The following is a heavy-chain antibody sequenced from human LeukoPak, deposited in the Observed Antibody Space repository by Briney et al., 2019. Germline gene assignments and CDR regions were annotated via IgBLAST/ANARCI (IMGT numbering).Heavy chain of an antibody. J-gene: IGHJ5*02. CDR2: IYYSGST. V-gene: IGHV4-39*01. CDR3: ARLWFGELYLANQYNLFDP. CDR1: GGSISSSSYY. Sequence: SETLSLTCTVSGGSISSSSYYWGWIRQPPGKGLEWIGSIYYSGSTYYNPSLKSRVTISVDTSKNQFSLKLSSVTAAGTAVYYCARLWFGELYLANQYNLFDPWGQGTLVTVSS. D-gene: IGHD3-10*01.